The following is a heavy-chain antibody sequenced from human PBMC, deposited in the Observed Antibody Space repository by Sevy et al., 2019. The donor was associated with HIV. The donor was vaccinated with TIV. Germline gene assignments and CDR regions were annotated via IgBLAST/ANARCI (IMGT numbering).Heavy chain of an antibody. CDR2: ISYDGSNK. J-gene: IGHJ4*02. Sequence: GSLRLSCAASGFTFSSYAMHWVRQAPGKGLEGVAVISYDGSNKYYADSVKGRFTISRDNFKNTLYLQMNSLRAEDTAVYYCAREPTAMVTRFDYWGQGTLVTVSS. V-gene: IGHV3-30-3*01. CDR3: AREPTAMVTRFDY. CDR1: GFTFSSYA. D-gene: IGHD5-18*01.